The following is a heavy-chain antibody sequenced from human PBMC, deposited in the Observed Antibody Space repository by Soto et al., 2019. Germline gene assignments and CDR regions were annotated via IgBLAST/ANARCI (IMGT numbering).Heavy chain of an antibody. J-gene: IGHJ6*02. CDR1: GFTFSSYA. CDR2: ISYDGSNK. V-gene: IGHV3-30-3*01. D-gene: IGHD2-15*01. Sequence: VGSLRLSCAASGFTFSSYAMHWVRQAPGKGLEWVAVISYDGSNKYYADSVKGRFTISRDNSKNTLYLQMNSLRAEDTAVYYCARDRGVVVVADTVYYYYYGMDVWGQGTTVTV. CDR3: ARDRGVVVVADTVYYYYYGMDV.